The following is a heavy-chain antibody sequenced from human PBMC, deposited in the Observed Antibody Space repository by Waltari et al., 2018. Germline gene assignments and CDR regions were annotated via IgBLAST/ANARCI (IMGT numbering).Heavy chain of an antibody. CDR3: ASMGKNYYDSSGHLRGY. D-gene: IGHD3-22*01. CDR1: GFTFSFYC. V-gene: IGHV3-74*01. J-gene: IGHJ4*02. CDR2: MNSDGSST. Sequence: EVQLVESGGGLVQPGGSLRLSCEASGFTFSFYCMDWVRRVPGKGLVWVTRMNSDGSSTSYADSVKGRFTSSRDNAKDTLSLQMNSLRAEDTAVYYCASMGKNYYDSSGHLRGYWGQGTLVTVSS.